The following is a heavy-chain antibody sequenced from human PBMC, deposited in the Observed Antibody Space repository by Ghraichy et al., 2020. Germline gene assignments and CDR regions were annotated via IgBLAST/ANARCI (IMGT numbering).Heavy chain of an antibody. CDR3: AKDLTYNYDSSGYPFDY. CDR1: GFTFSSYA. V-gene: IGHV3-23*01. J-gene: IGHJ4*02. CDR2: ISGSGGST. Sequence: GGSLRLSCAASGFTFSSYAMSWVRQAPGKGLEWVSAISGSGGSTYYADSAKGRFTISRGKSKNTLYLQMNSLRAEDTAVYYCAKDLTYNYDSSGYPFDYWGQGTLVTVSS. D-gene: IGHD3-22*01.